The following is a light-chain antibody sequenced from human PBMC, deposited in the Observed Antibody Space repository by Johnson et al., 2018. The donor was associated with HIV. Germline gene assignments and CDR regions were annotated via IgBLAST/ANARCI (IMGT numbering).Light chain of an antibody. CDR1: SSNIGNNY. CDR2: ENN. J-gene: IGLJ1*01. V-gene: IGLV1-51*02. Sequence: QSILTQPPSVSAAPGQKVTISCSGSSSNIGNNYVSWYQHLPGTAPKLLIYENNKRPSGIPDRFSGSKSGTSATLGITGLQTGAEADYYCGTWDSSLSAYVFGTVTKVTVL. CDR3: GTWDSSLSAYV.